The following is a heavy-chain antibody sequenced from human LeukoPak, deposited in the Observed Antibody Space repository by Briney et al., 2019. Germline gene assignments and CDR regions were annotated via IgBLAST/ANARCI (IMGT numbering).Heavy chain of an antibody. CDR2: IIPIFGTA. CDR1: GGTFSSYA. D-gene: IGHD3-22*01. CDR3: ARRQYDSSGYYYSPLGY. J-gene: IGHJ4*02. Sequence: ASVKVSCEASGGTFSSYAISWVRQAPGQGLEWMGGIIPIFGTANYAQKFQGRVTITADESTSTAYMELSSLRSEDTAVYYCARRQYDSSGYYYSPLGYWGQGTLVTVSS. V-gene: IGHV1-69*13.